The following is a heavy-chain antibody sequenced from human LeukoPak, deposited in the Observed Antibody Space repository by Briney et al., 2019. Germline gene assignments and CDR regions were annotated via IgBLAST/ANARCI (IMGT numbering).Heavy chain of an antibody. CDR1: GFTFSSYS. CDR2: ISSSSSYI. J-gene: IGHJ4*02. CDR3: ARDRVKQTVIDY. Sequence: PGGSLRLSCAASGFTFSSYSMNWVRQAPGKGLEWVSSISSSSSYIYYADSVKGRFTISRDNAKNSLYLQMNSLRAEDTAVYYCARDRVKQTVIDYWGQGTLVTVSS. V-gene: IGHV3-21*01. D-gene: IGHD4-17*01.